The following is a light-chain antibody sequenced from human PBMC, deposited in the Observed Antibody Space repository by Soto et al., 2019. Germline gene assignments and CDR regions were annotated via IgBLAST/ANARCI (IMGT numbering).Light chain of an antibody. V-gene: IGKV4-1*01. CDR2: WAS. J-gene: IGKJ2*01. Sequence: DIVMTQSPDSLAVSLGERATINCKSSQSVLYSSNNKNYLVWYQQKPGQPPKLLIYWASTRESGVPDRFSGSGSATDFTLTISSLQAEDVAVYYCQQYYSTPYTFGQGTKLEIK. CDR1: QSVLYSSNNKNY. CDR3: QQYYSTPYT.